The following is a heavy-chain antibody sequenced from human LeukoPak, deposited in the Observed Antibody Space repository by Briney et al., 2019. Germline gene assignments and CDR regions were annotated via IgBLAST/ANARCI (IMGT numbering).Heavy chain of an antibody. CDR1: GFAFSDSY. CDR2: IRSKAYGGTT. Sequence: GGSLRLSCAASGFAFSDSYMSWIRQAPGKGLEWVGFIRSKAYGGTTEYAASVKGRFTISRDDSKSIAYLQMNSLKTEDTAVYYCQSGSSDAFDIWGQGTMVTVSS. D-gene: IGHD1-26*01. CDR3: QSGSSDAFDI. J-gene: IGHJ3*02. V-gene: IGHV3-71*01.